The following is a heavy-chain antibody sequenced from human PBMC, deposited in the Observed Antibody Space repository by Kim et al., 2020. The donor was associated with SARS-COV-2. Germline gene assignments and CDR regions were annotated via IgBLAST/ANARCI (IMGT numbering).Heavy chain of an antibody. CDR2: IYYSGST. Sequence: SETLSLTCTVSGGSISSSSYYWGWIRQPPGKGLEWIGSIYYSGSTYYNPSLKSRVTISVDTSKNQFSLKLSSVTATDTAVYYCARTGYSYGRYYFDYWG. CDR1: GGSISSSSYY. D-gene: IGHD5-18*01. CDR3: ARTGYSYGRYYFDY. J-gene: IGHJ4*01. V-gene: IGHV4-39*07.